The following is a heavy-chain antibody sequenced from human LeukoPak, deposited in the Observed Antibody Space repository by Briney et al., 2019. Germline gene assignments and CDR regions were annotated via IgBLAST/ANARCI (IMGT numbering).Heavy chain of an antibody. CDR1: GFTFSSYS. D-gene: IGHD1-26*01. CDR2: ISYDGSNK. CDR3: ARDKASGSDFDY. Sequence: PGGSLRLSCTTSGFTFSSYSMNWVRQAPGKGLEWVAVISYDGSNKYYADSVKGRFTISRDNSKNTLYLQMNSLRAEDTAVYYCARDKASGSDFDYWGQGTLVTVSS. J-gene: IGHJ4*02. V-gene: IGHV3-30*03.